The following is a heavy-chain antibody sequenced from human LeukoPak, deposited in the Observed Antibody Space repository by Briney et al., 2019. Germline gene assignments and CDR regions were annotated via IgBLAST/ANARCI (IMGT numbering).Heavy chain of an antibody. CDR3: VRHLSDITSCPNY. J-gene: IGHJ4*02. CDR2: IYPGDSDT. CDR1: GYSFTTYW. V-gene: IGHV5-51*01. Sequence: GESLKISCKGSGYSFTTYWIAWVRQMPGKGLEWMGIIYPGDSDTRYSPSFQGQVTISADKSISTAYLQWSSLKASDTAIYYCVRHLSDITSCPNYWGPGTLVTVAS. D-gene: IGHD2-2*01.